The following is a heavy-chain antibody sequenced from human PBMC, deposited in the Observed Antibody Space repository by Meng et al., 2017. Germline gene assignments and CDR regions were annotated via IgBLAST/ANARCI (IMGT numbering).Heavy chain of an antibody. CDR2: MNPNSGNT. V-gene: IGHV1-8*03. D-gene: IGHD3-10*01. J-gene: IGHJ5*02. CDR3: ARGYYGSGLFDP. CDR1: GYTFNSYD. Sequence: QVQLVESGAGVTKPGSSVKVSCKASGYTFNSYDINWVRQATGQGLEWMGWMNPNSGNTGYAKKFQGRVTITRNTSISTAYMELSSLRSEDTAVYYCARGYYGSGLFDPWGQGTLVTVSS.